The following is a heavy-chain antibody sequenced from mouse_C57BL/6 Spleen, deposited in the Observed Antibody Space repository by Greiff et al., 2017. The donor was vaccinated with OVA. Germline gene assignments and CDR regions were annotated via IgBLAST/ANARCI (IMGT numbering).Heavy chain of an antibody. J-gene: IGHJ4*01. CDR2: ISYDGSN. V-gene: IGHV3-6*01. CDR1: GYSITSGYY. Sequence: EVQLQESGPGLVKPSQSLSLTCSVTGYSITSGYYWNWIRQFPGNKLEWMGYISYDGSNKYNPSLKNRISITRDTSKNQFFLKLNSVTTEDTATYYCARVTTVVGYAMDYWGQGTSVTVSS. CDR3: ARVTTVVGYAMDY. D-gene: IGHD1-1*01.